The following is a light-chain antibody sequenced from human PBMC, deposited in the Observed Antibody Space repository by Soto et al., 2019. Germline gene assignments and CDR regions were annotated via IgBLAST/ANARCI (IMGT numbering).Light chain of an antibody. V-gene: IGLV2-11*01. CDR1: SSDLGVYNY. J-gene: IGLJ3*02. CDR2: DVY. CDR3: CSYTGTYTWV. Sequence: QSALTQPRSVSGSPGQSVTISCTGTSSDLGVYNYVSWYQHHPGKAPKLIIYDVYKRPSGVPDRFSASKSDNTASLTISGLQAEYESYYYCCSYTGTYTWVFCGGTKFAVL.